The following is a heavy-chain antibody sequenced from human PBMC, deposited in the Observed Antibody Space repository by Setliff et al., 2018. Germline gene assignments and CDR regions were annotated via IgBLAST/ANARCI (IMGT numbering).Heavy chain of an antibody. CDR1: SFSGYY. Sequence: SFSGYYWSWIRQHPGKGLEWIGYIYYSGSTNYSPSLKSRVTMSVDTSKNQFSLKLSSVTAADTAVYYCARVRYSGSYGYYYYYMDVWGKGTTVTVSS. V-gene: IGHV4-34*01. CDR2: IYYSGST. J-gene: IGHJ6*03. CDR3: ARVRYSGSYGYYYYYMDV. D-gene: IGHD1-26*01.